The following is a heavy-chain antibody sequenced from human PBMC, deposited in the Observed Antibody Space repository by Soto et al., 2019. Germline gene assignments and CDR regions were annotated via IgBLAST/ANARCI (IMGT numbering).Heavy chain of an antibody. CDR1: GFTFSSYA. D-gene: IGHD5-12*01. CDR2: ISGSGGST. J-gene: IGHJ4*02. V-gene: IGHV3-23*01. CDR3: AKGRGYSGYDYGYYFDY. Sequence: EVQLLESGGGLVQPGGSLRLSCAASGFTFSSYAMSWVRQAPGKGLEWVSAISGSGGSTYYADSVKGRFTISRDNSKNTLYLQMNSLRAEDTAVYYCAKGRGYSGYDYGYYFDYWGQGTLVTVSS.